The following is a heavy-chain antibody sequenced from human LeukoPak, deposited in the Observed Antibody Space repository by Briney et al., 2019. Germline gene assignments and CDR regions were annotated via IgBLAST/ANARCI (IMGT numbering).Heavy chain of an antibody. D-gene: IGHD6-19*01. CDR2: SNSDGSST. J-gene: IGHJ4*02. V-gene: IGHV3-74*01. CDR3: AKDSGVAVAGLDY. CDR1: GFTFSSYW. Sequence: GGSLRLSCAASGFTFSSYWMHWVRQAPGKGLVWVSRSNSDGSSTSYADSVKGRFTISRDNAKNSLYLQMNSLRAEDTALYYCAKDSGVAVAGLDYWGQGTLVTVSS.